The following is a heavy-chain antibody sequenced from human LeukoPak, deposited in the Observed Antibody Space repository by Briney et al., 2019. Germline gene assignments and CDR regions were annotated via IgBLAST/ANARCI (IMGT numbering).Heavy chain of an antibody. V-gene: IGHV3-23*01. CDR1: GVTFTSYA. Sequence: GGSLRLSCAASGVTFTSYAMSWVRQAPGKGLEWVSSVSGTGITTYYADSVKGRFTDSRDNSKDTVYLQMNSLRGEDTAVYYCAKELMGFDYWGQGSLVTVSS. D-gene: IGHD2-8*01. J-gene: IGHJ4*02. CDR2: VSGTGITT. CDR3: AKELMGFDY.